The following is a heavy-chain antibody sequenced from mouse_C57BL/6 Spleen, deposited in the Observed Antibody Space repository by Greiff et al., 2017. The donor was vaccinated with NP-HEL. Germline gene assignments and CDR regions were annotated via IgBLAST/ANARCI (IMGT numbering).Heavy chain of an antibody. J-gene: IGHJ4*01. Sequence: QVQLQQSGAELVRPGTSVKVSCKASGYAFTNYLIEWVKQRPGQGLEWIGVINPGSGGTNYNEKFKGKATLTADKYSSTAYMQLSSLTSEDSAVYFCARHYNSWGDYWGQGTSVTVSS. CDR2: INPGSGGT. V-gene: IGHV1-54*01. CDR3: ARHYNSWGDY. D-gene: IGHD3-1*01. CDR1: GYAFTNYL.